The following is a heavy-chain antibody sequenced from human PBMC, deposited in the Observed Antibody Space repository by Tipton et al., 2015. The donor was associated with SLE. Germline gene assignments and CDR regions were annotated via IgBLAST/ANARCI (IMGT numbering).Heavy chain of an antibody. CDR3: AGGWQDYCSGGTCYALDY. J-gene: IGHJ4*02. V-gene: IGHV4-59*11. CDR1: GASITSHY. D-gene: IGHD2-15*01. Sequence: TLSLTCSVSGASITSHYWNWIRQPQGKGLEWIGYVSYSGTTSYKPSLESRVTISVDRAKNQFSLKLRSVTAADTAVYYCAGGWQDYCSGGTCYALDYWGQGKLVTVSS. CDR2: VSYSGTT.